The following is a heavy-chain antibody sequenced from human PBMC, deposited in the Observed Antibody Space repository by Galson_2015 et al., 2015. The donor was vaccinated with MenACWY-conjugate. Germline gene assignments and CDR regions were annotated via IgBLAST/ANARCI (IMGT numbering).Heavy chain of an antibody. V-gene: IGHV3-23*01. Sequence: SLRLSCAASGFTFSSSAMTWVRQAPGKGLEWVSVFSSNGHSTNYADSVKGRFTISRDNSKNTLYLQMNNLRAEDTALYYCAKVGPGGWYWDYWGQGTLVTVSS. CDR2: FSSNGHST. CDR1: GFTFSSSA. CDR3: AKVGPGGWYWDY. J-gene: IGHJ4*02. D-gene: IGHD6-19*01.